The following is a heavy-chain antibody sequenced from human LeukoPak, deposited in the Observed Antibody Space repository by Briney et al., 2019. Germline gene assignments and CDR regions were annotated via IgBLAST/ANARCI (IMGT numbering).Heavy chain of an antibody. Sequence: ASVKVSCKASGYTFTSYDINWVRQATGQGLEWMGWMNPNSGNTGYAQKFQGRVTITRNTSISTAYMELSSLRSEDTAVYYCARFPREYQLLGPPYYMDVWGKGTTVTVSS. D-gene: IGHD2-2*01. V-gene: IGHV1-8*03. CDR2: MNPNSGNT. CDR1: GYTFTSYD. J-gene: IGHJ6*03. CDR3: ARFPREYQLLGPPYYMDV.